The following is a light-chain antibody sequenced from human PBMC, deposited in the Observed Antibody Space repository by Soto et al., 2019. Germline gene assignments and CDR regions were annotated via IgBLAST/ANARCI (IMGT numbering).Light chain of an antibody. J-gene: IGKJ5*01. V-gene: IGKV1-39*01. Sequence: DIQMTQSPSSLSASVVYRVTITCRASQSICTYLNWYQQKPGKVPKLLISAASNLQSGVSSRFSGSGSGTDFTLTITSLQPEDFATYYCQQANSFPITFGQGTRLEIK. CDR1: QSICTY. CDR3: QQANSFPIT. CDR2: AAS.